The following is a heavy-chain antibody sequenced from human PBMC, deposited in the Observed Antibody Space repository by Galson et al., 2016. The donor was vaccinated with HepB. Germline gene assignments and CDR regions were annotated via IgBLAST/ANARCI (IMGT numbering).Heavy chain of an antibody. CDR2: TRNKANSYTT. CDR3: VRASTSGSYYFDY. Sequence: SLRLSCAASGFTFSDRYMDWVRQTPGKGLEWVGRTRNKANSYTTEYVASVKGRFSVSRDVERNSLYLQMNNLKPEDTAVYYCVRASTSGSYYFDYWGQGTLVTVSS. CDR1: GFTFSDRY. V-gene: IGHV3-72*01. J-gene: IGHJ4*02. D-gene: IGHD1-26*01.